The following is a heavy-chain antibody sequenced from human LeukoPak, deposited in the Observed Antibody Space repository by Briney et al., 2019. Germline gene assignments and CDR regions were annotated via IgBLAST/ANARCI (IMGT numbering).Heavy chain of an antibody. V-gene: IGHV3-9*01. CDR2: ISWHSDHI. J-gene: IGHJ4*02. CDR3: ANELDNSSYYGHFHS. D-gene: IGHD3-22*01. CDR1: GFTFDDYA. Sequence: GRSLRLSCAASGFTFDDYAMHWVRQVPGKGLEWVSRISWHSDHIVYADSVKGRFTISRDNAKNSLFLQMNSLRVEDTALYYCANELDNSSYYGHFHSWGQGTLVTVSS.